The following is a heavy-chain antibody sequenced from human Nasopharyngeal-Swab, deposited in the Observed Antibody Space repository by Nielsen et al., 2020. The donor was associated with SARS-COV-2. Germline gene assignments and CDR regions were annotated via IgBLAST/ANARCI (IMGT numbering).Heavy chain of an antibody. J-gene: IGHJ4*02. V-gene: IGHV3-23*01. CDR2: ISGSGENT. CDR1: GFTFSSFA. CDR3: ARRAGYCSGGSDCYYFDP. Sequence: GESLKISCAASGFTFSSFAMTWVRQAPGKGLQCVSSISGSGENTYYADSVKGRFTISRDNARNSLYLQMNSLRAEDTAVYYCARRAGYCSGGSDCYYFDPWGQGTLVTVSP. D-gene: IGHD2-15*01.